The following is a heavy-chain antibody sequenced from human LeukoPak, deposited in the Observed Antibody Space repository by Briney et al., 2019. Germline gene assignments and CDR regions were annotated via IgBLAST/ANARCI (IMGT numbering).Heavy chain of an antibody. CDR2: ITGSGGGT. V-gene: IGHV3-23*01. CDR3: TKDSSGDYTSDS. CDR1: GFTFSIYA. Sequence: PGGSLRLSCAASGFTFSIYAMTWVRQTPGKGLEWVSTITGSGGGTYYADSVKGRFTISRDNSKDTLYLQLNSLGGEDTAIYYCTKDSSGDYTSDSWGQGTLVTVSS. D-gene: IGHD4-17*01. J-gene: IGHJ4*02.